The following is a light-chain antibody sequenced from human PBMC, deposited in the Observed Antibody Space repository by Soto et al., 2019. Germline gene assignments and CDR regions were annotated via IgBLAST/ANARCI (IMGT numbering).Light chain of an antibody. CDR3: QSYDSSLSVIDV. CDR2: GNS. V-gene: IGLV1-40*01. Sequence: QSVLTQPPSVSGAPGQRVTISYTGSSSNIGAGYDVHWYQQLPGTAPKLLIYGNSNRPSGVPDRFSGSKSGTSASLAITGLQAEDEADYYCQSYDSSLSVIDVFGTGTKLTVL. CDR1: SSNIGAGYD. J-gene: IGLJ1*01.